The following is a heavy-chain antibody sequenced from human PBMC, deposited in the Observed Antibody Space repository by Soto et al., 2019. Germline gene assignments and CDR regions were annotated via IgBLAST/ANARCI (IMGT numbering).Heavy chain of an antibody. CDR3: LLGPPTDWYFDL. V-gene: IGHV3-30-3*01. J-gene: IGHJ2*01. D-gene: IGHD2-15*01. CDR1: GFTFSSYA. Sequence: QVQLVESGGGVVQPGRSLRLSCAASGFTFSSYAMHWVRQAPGKGLEWVAVISYDGSNKYYADSVKGRFTISRDNSKNTLYLQMNSLRAEDTAVYYCLLGPPTDWYFDLWGRGTLVTVSS. CDR2: ISYDGSNK.